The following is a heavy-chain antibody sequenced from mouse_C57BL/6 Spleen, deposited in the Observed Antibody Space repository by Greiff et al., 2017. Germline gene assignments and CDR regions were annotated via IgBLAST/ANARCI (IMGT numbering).Heavy chain of an antibody. J-gene: IGHJ4*01. CDR1: GYTFTSYW. Sequence: QVQLQQSGAELVKPGASVKMSCKASGYTFTSYWITWVKQRPGQGLEWIGDIYPGSGSTNYNEKFKSKATLTVDTSSSTAYMQLSSLTSEDSAVYYCARFRRGYDVSPYYAMDYWGQGTSVTVSS. V-gene: IGHV1-55*01. CDR3: ARFRRGYDVSPYYAMDY. D-gene: IGHD2-2*01. CDR2: IYPGSGST.